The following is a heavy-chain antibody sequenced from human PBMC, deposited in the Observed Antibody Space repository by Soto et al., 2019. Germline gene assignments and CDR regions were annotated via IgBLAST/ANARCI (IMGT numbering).Heavy chain of an antibody. Sequence: GASVKVSCKASGFTFTSSAVQWVRQARGQRLEWIGWIVVGSGNTNYAQKFQERVTITRDMSTSTAYMELSSLRSEDTAVYYCAAKLRNWNDIDYWGQGTLVTVSS. CDR3: AAKLRNWNDIDY. D-gene: IGHD1-20*01. CDR2: IVVGSGNT. V-gene: IGHV1-58*01. J-gene: IGHJ4*02. CDR1: GFTFTSSA.